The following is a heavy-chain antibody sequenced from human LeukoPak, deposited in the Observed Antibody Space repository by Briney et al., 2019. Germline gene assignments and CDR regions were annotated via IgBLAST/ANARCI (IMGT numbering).Heavy chain of an antibody. Sequence: GGSLRLSCAASGFTFSSYSMNWVRQAPEKGLEWVSSISSSSSYIYYADSVKGRFTISRDNAKNSLYLQMNSLRAEDTAVYYCARDYDSSGYTGAFDIWGQGTMVTVSS. CDR2: ISSSSSYI. D-gene: IGHD3-22*01. CDR3: ARDYDSSGYTGAFDI. V-gene: IGHV3-21*01. J-gene: IGHJ3*02. CDR1: GFTFSSYS.